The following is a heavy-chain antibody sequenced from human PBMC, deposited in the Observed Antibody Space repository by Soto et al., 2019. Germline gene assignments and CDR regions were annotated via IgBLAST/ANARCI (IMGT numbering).Heavy chain of an antibody. D-gene: IGHD3-22*01. J-gene: IGHJ3*01. CDR3: ARERGGAIIVGVTGTFDV. Sequence: QVQLVQSGAEVKKPGSSVKVSCKASGGTFSSYAISWVRQAPGQGLEWMGGIIAILGKANYAEKFQGRVTITVDESTSRAYLELSGLRSEDTAVYYCARERGGAIIVGVTGTFDVWGQGTLVTVSS. CDR1: GGTFSSYA. CDR2: IIAILGKA. V-gene: IGHV1-69*01.